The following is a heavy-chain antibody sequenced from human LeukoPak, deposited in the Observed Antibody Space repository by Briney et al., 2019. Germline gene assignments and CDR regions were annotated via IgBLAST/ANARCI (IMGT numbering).Heavy chain of an antibody. CDR2: IYSTGSA. V-gene: IGHV4-59*08. CDR1: GGSISHYY. CDR3: ARMGGYSGYATH. J-gene: IGHJ4*02. D-gene: IGHD5-12*01. Sequence: PSETLSLTCSVSGGSISHYYWSWIRQPPGKGLEWIGYIYSTGSANYNPSLKSRVTLSVDTAKNQFSLKLNSVTAADTAVYYCARMGGYSGYATHWGQGTLVTVSS.